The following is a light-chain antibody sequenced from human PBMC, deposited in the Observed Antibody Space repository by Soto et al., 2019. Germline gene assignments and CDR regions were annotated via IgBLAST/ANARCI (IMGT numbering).Light chain of an antibody. CDR2: GAT. Sequence: EIVMTQSPATLSVSPVERATLSCRASQTVNNNLAWYQQKPGQAPRLLIYGATTRATGIPARFSGSGSGTGFTLTISSLQSEDFAVYSCQQYNNWPGTFGQGTKVDIK. CDR3: QQYNNWPGT. J-gene: IGKJ1*01. V-gene: IGKV3-15*01. CDR1: QTVNNN.